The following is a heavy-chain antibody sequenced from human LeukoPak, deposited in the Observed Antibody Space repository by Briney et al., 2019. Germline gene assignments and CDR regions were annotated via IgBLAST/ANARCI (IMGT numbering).Heavy chain of an antibody. CDR2: ISGSGGST. Sequence: GGPLRLSCAASGFTFSSYAMSWVRQAPGKGLEWVSGISGSGGSTYYADSVKGRFTISRDNSKNTLYLQMNSLRAEGTAVYYCAKPAYCSGGSCYSIGYFDYWGQGTLVTVSS. J-gene: IGHJ4*02. CDR3: AKPAYCSGGSCYSIGYFDY. CDR1: GFTFSSYA. D-gene: IGHD2-15*01. V-gene: IGHV3-23*01.